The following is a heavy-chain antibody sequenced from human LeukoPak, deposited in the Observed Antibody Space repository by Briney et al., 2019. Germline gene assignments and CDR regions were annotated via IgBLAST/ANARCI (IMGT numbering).Heavy chain of an antibody. CDR2: ISGSGGST. D-gene: IGHD6-13*01. CDR3: AKVGSSSWTHNWFDP. J-gene: IGHJ5*02. V-gene: IGHV3-23*01. Sequence: GGSLRLSCAASGFTFSSYAMSWVRQAPGKRLEWVSAISGSGGSTYYADSVKGRFTISRDNSKNTLYLQMNSLRAEDTAVYYCAKVGSSSWTHNWFDPWGQGTLVTVSS. CDR1: GFTFSSYA.